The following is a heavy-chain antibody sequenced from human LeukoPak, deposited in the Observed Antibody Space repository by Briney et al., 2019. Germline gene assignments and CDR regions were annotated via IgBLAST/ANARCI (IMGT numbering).Heavy chain of an antibody. CDR2: IIPILGIA. V-gene: IGHV1-69*04. CDR3: ARQGGGSGSYPSRIDP. CDR1: GGTFSSYA. J-gene: IGHJ5*02. Sequence: SVKVSCKASGGTFSSYAISWVRQTPGQGLEWMGRIIPILGIANYAQKFQGRVTITADKSTSTAYMELSSLRSEDTAVYYCARQGGGSGSYPSRIDPWGQGTLVTVYS. D-gene: IGHD3-10*01.